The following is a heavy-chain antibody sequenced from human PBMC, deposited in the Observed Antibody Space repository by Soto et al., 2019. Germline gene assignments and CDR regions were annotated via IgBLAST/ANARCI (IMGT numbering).Heavy chain of an antibody. Sequence: QVQLVESGGGVVQPGRSLRLSCAASGFTFSNYRVHWVRQAPGKGLEWVAIVSEDGTYKYYADSVKGRFTISRDNSKNTLYLQMDSLRVEDTAIYYCTRIRTSGTGDAFGIWGQGTMVIVSS. CDR3: TRIRTSGTGDAFGI. D-gene: IGHD1-1*01. CDR1: GFTFSNYR. CDR2: VSEDGTYK. V-gene: IGHV3-30-3*01. J-gene: IGHJ3*02.